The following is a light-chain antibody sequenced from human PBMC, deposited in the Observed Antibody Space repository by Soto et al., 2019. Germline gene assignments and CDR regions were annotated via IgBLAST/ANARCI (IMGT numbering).Light chain of an antibody. J-gene: IGKJ3*01. V-gene: IGKV3-20*01. CDR2: GAS. CDR1: QSVSSSY. Sequence: EIVLTQSPGTLSLSPGERATLSCRASQSVSSSYLAWYQQKPGQAPRLLIYGASSRATVIPDRFSGSGSGTDFTLTISRLEPEDFAVYYGQQYGSSPGFTFGPGTKVDIK. CDR3: QQYGSSPGFT.